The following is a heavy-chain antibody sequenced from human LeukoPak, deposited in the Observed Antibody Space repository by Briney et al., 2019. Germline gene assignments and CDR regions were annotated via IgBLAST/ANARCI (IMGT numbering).Heavy chain of an antibody. CDR1: GGSISSYY. Sequence: SETLSLTCTVSGGSISSYYWSWIRQPPGKGLEWIGYIYYSGSTNYNPSLKSRVTISVDTSKNQFSLKLSSVTAADTAVYYCARDFDYWGQGALVTVSS. CDR2: IYYSGST. J-gene: IGHJ4*02. V-gene: IGHV4-59*01. CDR3: ARDFDY.